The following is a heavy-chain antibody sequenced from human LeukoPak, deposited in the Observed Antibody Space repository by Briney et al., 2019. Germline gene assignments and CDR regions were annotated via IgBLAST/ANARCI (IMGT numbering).Heavy chain of an antibody. V-gene: IGHV1-46*01. CDR2: INPNFGST. D-gene: IGHD5-18*01. J-gene: IGHJ4*02. Sequence: ASVKVSCKASGYTFTSYYIHWVRQAPGQGLEWMGIINPNFGSTSYAQKFQGRVTMTSDMSTSTVYMELSSLRFDDTAIYYCAREGAVATAMLSLDYWGQGALVTVSS. CDR3: AREGAVATAMLSLDY. CDR1: GYTFTSYY.